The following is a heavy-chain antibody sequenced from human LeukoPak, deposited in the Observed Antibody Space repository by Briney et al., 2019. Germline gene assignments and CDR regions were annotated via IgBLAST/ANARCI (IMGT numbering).Heavy chain of an antibody. J-gene: IGHJ6*03. CDR3: AGGRPTVVTPLYNYYYYMDV. D-gene: IGHD4-23*01. CDR1: GGAFSSYA. Sequence: ASVRVSCKASGGAFSSYATSWVRQAPGQGLEWMGGIIPIFGTANYAQKFQGRVTITTDESTSTAYMELSSLRSEDTAVYYCAGGRPTVVTPLYNYYYYMDVWGKGTTVTVSS. V-gene: IGHV1-69*05. CDR2: IIPIFGTA.